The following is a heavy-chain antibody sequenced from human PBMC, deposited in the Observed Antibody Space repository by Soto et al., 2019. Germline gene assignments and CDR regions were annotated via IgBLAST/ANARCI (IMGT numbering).Heavy chain of an antibody. Sequence: GGSLRLSCAASGFSYTYYAMTWIRQAPGKGPEWVSTVTADGGTYYADSVKGRFAMSRDTSENTLYLQMNSLGAEDTAAYYCAPHVSCSGGSCQYDAFAIRGQGTMVTVSS. D-gene: IGHD2-15*01. J-gene: IGHJ3*02. CDR2: VTADGGT. CDR1: GFSYTYYA. V-gene: IGHV3-23*01. CDR3: APHVSCSGGSCQYDAFAI.